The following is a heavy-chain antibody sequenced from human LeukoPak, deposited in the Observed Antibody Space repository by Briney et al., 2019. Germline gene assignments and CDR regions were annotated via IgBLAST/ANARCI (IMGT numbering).Heavy chain of an antibody. Sequence: ASVTVSCKASGYTFTNYHIAWVRQAPGQGLEWMGWVSTNDGNTVYAQRLQGRVTMTTDTSTSVAYMELRSLTSDDTAVYYCARDGGYDFWSGYNYYGMDVWGQGTTVTVSS. V-gene: IGHV1-18*01. D-gene: IGHD3-3*01. CDR2: VSTNDGNT. CDR3: ARDGGYDFWSGYNYYGMDV. CDR1: GYTFTNYH. J-gene: IGHJ6*02.